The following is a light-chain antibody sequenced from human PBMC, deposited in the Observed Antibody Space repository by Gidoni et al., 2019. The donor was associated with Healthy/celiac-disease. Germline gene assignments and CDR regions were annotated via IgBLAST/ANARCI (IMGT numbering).Light chain of an antibody. CDR3: QQRSNWPPIT. CDR1: QNVRSY. Sequence: ELVLTQSPATLSLSPGERATLSCRASQNVRSYLAWYQQKPGQAPRLLIYDASNRATGIPARFSGSGSGTDFTLTISSLEPEDFAVYYCQQRSNWPPITFGQGTRLEIK. CDR2: DAS. V-gene: IGKV3-11*01. J-gene: IGKJ5*01.